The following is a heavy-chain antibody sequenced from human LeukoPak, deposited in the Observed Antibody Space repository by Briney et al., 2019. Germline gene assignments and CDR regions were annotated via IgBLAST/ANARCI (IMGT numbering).Heavy chain of an antibody. CDR2: MNPNSGNT. CDR1: GYTFTSYD. J-gene: IGHJ3*02. CDR3: ATPLFLRNDAFDI. V-gene: IGHV1-8*01. D-gene: IGHD1-14*01. Sequence: ASVKVSCKASGYTFTSYDINWVRQATGLGLEWMGWMNPNSGNTGYAQKFQGRVTMTRNTSISTAYMELSSLRSEDTAVYYCATPLFLRNDAFDIWGQGTMVTVSS.